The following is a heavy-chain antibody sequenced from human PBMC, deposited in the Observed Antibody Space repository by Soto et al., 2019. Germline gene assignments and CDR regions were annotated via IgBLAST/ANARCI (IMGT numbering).Heavy chain of an antibody. D-gene: IGHD2-2*01. CDR2: INHSGST. CDR1: GGSFSGYY. Sequence: SETLSLTCAVYGGSFSGYYWSWIRQPPGKGLEWIGEINHSGSTNYNPSLKSRVTISVDTSKNQFSLKLSSVTAADTAVYYCARIVVVPAARPELDYYYYYYMDVWGKGTTVTVSS. CDR3: ARIVVVPAARPELDYYYYYYMDV. J-gene: IGHJ6*03. V-gene: IGHV4-34*01.